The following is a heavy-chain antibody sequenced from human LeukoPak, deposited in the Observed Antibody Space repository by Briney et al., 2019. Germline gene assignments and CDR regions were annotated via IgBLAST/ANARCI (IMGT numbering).Heavy chain of an antibody. D-gene: IGHD3-22*01. Sequence: PGGSLRLSCTASGFTFGDYAMSWVRQAPGKGLEWVGFIRSKAYGGTTEYAASVKGRFTISRDDSKSIAYLQMNSLKTEDTAVYYCTRDPLYYYDSSGYYYGVVYYFDYWGQGTLVTVSS. CDR2: IRSKAYGGTT. V-gene: IGHV3-49*04. J-gene: IGHJ4*02. CDR1: GFTFGDYA. CDR3: TRDPLYYYDSSGYYYGVVYYFDY.